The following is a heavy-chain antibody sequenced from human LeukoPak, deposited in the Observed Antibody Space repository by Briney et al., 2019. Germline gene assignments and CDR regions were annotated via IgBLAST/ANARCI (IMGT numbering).Heavy chain of an antibody. J-gene: IGHJ4*02. CDR3: AKDHPRAKGYYYDSSGSDY. CDR1: GFTFSDYY. Sequence: PGGSLRLSCAASGFTFSDYYMSWVRQAPGKGLEWVSAISGSGGSTYYADSVKGRFTISRDNSKNTLYLQMNSLRAEDTAVYYCAKDHPRAKGYYYDSSGSDYWGQGTLVTVSS. V-gene: IGHV3-23*01. CDR2: ISGSGGST. D-gene: IGHD3-22*01.